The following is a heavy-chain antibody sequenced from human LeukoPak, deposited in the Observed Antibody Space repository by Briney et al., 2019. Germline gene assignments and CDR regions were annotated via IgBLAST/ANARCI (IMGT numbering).Heavy chain of an antibody. D-gene: IGHD5-24*01. Sequence: GESLKISCRGSGYRFSSYWIGWVRQMSGKGLEWMGIIFPADSHITYSPSFQGQVIISVDNSNSTAYLQWISLKASDTAMYYCARLEGRWLQSPFDYWGQGTVVTVSS. J-gene: IGHJ4*02. CDR2: IFPADSHI. V-gene: IGHV5-51*01. CDR1: GYRFSSYW. CDR3: ARLEGRWLQSPFDY.